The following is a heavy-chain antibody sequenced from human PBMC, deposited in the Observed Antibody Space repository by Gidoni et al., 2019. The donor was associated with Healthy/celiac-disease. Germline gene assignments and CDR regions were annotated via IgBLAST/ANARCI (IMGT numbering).Heavy chain of an antibody. CDR1: GFTFDDYA. CDR2: IIWNSGSI. D-gene: IGHD3-10*01. J-gene: IGHJ4*02. V-gene: IGHV3-9*01. CDR3: AKGDVAASGSPFDY. Sequence: EVQLVESGGGLVQPGRSLRLSCAASGFTFDDYAMHWVRQAPGKGLEWVSGIIWNSGSIGYADSVKGRFTISRDNAKNSLYLQMNSLRAEDTALYYCAKGDVAASGSPFDYWGQGTLVTVSS.